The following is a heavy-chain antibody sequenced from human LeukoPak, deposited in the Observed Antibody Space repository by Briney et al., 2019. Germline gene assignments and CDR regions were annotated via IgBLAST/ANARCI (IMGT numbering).Heavy chain of an antibody. CDR1: GFTFSSYA. CDR2: MSYSGSST. Sequence: PGGSLRLSCAASGFTFSSYAMNWVRQAPGKGLGWVSAMSYSGSSTYYADSVKGRFTISRDNSKNTLYLQMNSLRAEDTAVYYCAKDRSSSFSGFLEYWGQGTLVTVSS. J-gene: IGHJ4*02. CDR3: AKDRSSSFSGFLEY. D-gene: IGHD6-6*01. V-gene: IGHV3-23*01.